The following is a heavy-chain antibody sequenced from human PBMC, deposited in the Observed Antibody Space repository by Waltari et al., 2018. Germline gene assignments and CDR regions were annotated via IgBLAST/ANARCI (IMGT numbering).Heavy chain of an antibody. CDR3: AKDPPFWSGPNYYGMDV. CDR2: ISGSGGST. D-gene: IGHD3-3*01. V-gene: IGHV3-23*01. J-gene: IGHJ6*02. Sequence: EVQLLESGGGLVQPGGSLRLSCAASGFTFSSYAMSWVRQAPGKGLEWVSAISGSGGSTYYADSVKGRFTISRDNSKNTLYLQMNSLRAEDTAVYYCAKDPPFWSGPNYYGMDVWGQGTTVTVSS. CDR1: GFTFSSYA.